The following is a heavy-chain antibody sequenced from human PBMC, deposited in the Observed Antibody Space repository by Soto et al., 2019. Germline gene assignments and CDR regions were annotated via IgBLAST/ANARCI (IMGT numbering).Heavy chain of an antibody. V-gene: IGHV3-23*01. CDR1: GFTFSSYA. Sequence: GESLKISCAASGFTFSSYAMSWVRQAPGKGLEWVSAISGSGGSTYYADSVKGRFTISRDNSKNTLYLQMNSLRAEDTAVYYCAKDRGWGNYYDSSGYFGSWGQGTMVTVSS. CDR3: AKDRGWGNYYDSSGYFGS. D-gene: IGHD3-22*01. CDR2: ISGSGGST. J-gene: IGHJ3*01.